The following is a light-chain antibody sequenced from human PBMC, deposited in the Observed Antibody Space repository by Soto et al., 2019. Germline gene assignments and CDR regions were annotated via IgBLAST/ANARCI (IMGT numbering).Light chain of an antibody. CDR2: GAS. V-gene: IGKV3-15*01. CDR3: QQYNNWPYT. Sequence: EIVMKQSPATLSVSPGERAALYCRASQSVSSNFAWYQQKPGQAPRLLLYGASTRATGIPARFIGSGSGTEFTLTISSLQSEDFAVYDCQQYNNWPYTFGQGTKLEIK. J-gene: IGKJ2*01. CDR1: QSVSSN.